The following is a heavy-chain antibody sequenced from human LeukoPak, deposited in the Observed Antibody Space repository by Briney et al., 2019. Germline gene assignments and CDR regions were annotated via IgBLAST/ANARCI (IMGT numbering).Heavy chain of an antibody. Sequence: GGSLRLSCAASGFTFSSYGMHWVRQAPGKGLEWVAFIRYDGSNKYYADSVKGRFTISRDTSRNTLYLQMNSLRVEDTAVYYCAKDLMRDRWFGESWGQGTLVTVSS. J-gene: IGHJ5*02. CDR1: GFTFSSYG. V-gene: IGHV3-30*02. CDR3: AKDLMRDRWFGES. D-gene: IGHD3-10*01. CDR2: IRYDGSNK.